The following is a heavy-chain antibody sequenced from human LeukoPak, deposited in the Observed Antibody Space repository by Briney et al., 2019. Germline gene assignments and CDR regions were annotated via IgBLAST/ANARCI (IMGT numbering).Heavy chain of an antibody. CDR1: GFTFSSYS. Sequence: GGSLRLSCAASGFTFSSYSMSWVRQAPGKGLEWVSAISGSGGSTYYADSVKGRFTISRDNSKNTLYLQMNSLRAEDTAVYYCAKDREQEWESLIDYWGQGTLVTVSS. CDR3: AKDREQEWESLIDY. J-gene: IGHJ4*02. D-gene: IGHD1-26*01. V-gene: IGHV3-23*01. CDR2: ISGSGGST.